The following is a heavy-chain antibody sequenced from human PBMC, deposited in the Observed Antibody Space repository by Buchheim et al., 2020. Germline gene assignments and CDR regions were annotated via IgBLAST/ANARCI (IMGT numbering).Heavy chain of an antibody. J-gene: IGHJ6*02. CDR3: ARASTRRMITFGGVIVGNYYYGMDV. V-gene: IGHV4-30-4*01. D-gene: IGHD3-16*02. Sequence: QVQLQESGPGLVKPSQTLSLTCTVSGGSISSGDYYWSWIRQPPGKGLEWIGYIYYSGSTYYNPSLKSRVTISVDTSKNQFSLKLSSVTAADTAVYYCARASTRRMITFGGVIVGNYYYGMDVWGQGTT. CDR1: GGSISSGDYY. CDR2: IYYSGST.